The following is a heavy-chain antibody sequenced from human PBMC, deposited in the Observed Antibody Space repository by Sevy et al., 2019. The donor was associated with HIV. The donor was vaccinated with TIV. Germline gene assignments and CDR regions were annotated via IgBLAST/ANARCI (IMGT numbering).Heavy chain of an antibody. J-gene: IGHJ4*02. CDR1: GFTFSRFW. CDR3: ARGGVLEWPLGPFDY. Sequence: GGSLRLSCAASGFTFSRFWMSWVRQAPGKGLEWVANINQDGSERYYVDPVKGRFTISRDNAKNSLYLQLNSLRGEDTAVFFCARGGVLEWPLGPFDYWGQGTLVTVSS. CDR2: INQDGSER. D-gene: IGHD3-3*01. V-gene: IGHV3-7*03.